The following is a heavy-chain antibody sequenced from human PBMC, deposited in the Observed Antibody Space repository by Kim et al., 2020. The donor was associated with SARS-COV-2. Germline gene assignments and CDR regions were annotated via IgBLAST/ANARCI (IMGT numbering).Heavy chain of an antibody. D-gene: IGHD2-15*01. J-gene: IGHJ3*02. Sequence: GGSLRLSCAASGFTFSSYAMHWVRQAPGKGLEWVAVISYDGSNKYYADSVKGRFTISRDNSKNTLYLQMNSLRAEDTAVYYCARDPPSGYLSGAFDIWGQGTMVTVSS. CDR1: GFTFSSYA. CDR3: ARDPPSGYLSGAFDI. V-gene: IGHV3-30-3*01. CDR2: ISYDGSNK.